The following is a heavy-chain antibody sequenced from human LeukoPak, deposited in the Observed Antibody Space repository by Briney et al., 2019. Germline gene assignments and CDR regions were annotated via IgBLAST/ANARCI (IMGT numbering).Heavy chain of an antibody. CDR3: ARDNSLSNVILGGATQYYYYYYYMDV. V-gene: IGHV1-69*06. J-gene: IGHJ6*03. CDR2: IIPIFGTA. CDR1: GGTFSSYA. Sequence: ASVKVSCKASGGTFSSYAISWVRQAPGQGLEWMGGIIPIFGTANYAQKFQGRVTITADKSTSTAYMELSSLRSEDTAVYYCARDNSLSNVILGGATQYYYYYYYMDVWGKGTTVTVSS. D-gene: IGHD1-26*01.